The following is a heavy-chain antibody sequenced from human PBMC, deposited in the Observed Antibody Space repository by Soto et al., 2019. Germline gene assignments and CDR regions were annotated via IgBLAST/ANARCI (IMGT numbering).Heavy chain of an antibody. CDR1: GYNFISHS. Sequence: QIQLVQSGGEVKKPGASVKVSCKSSGYNFISHSITWVRQAPGQGLEWMGRISAYNGNTNHAQKFKGRLTMTTDTTASTAYMELRSLRSYDTAVYYCARGAFCGGAPGCRDMDVWGQGTTVTVSS. V-gene: IGHV1-18*01. CDR3: ARGAFCGGAPGCRDMDV. D-gene: IGHD2-21*01. CDR2: ISAYNGNT. J-gene: IGHJ6*02.